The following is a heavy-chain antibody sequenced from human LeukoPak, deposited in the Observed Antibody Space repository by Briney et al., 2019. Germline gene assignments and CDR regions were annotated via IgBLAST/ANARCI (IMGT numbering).Heavy chain of an antibody. Sequence: SETLSLTCTVSGGSIGSYYWSWIRQPPGKGLEWIGYIYYSGSTNYNPSLKSRVTISVDTSKNQFSLKLSSVTAADTAVYYCARRVGGSSSSRFDYWGQGTLVTVSS. V-gene: IGHV4-59*01. CDR1: GGSIGSYY. D-gene: IGHD6-13*01. CDR3: ARRVGGSSSSRFDY. J-gene: IGHJ4*02. CDR2: IYYSGST.